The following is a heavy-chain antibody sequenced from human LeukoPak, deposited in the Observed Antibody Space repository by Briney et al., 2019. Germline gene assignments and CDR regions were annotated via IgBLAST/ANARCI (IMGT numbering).Heavy chain of an antibody. Sequence: LTGGSLRLSCAASGFTFSRHGMHWVRQAPGKGLEWVAVIWYDGSNKYYADAVKGRFTISRDNSKNMLYLQMNSLRAEDTAVYYFARDIVSYYIDYWGQGTLVTVSS. CDR2: IWYDGSNK. CDR1: GFTFSRHG. D-gene: IGHD2-2*02. CDR3: ARDIVSYYIDY. V-gene: IGHV3-33*01. J-gene: IGHJ4*02.